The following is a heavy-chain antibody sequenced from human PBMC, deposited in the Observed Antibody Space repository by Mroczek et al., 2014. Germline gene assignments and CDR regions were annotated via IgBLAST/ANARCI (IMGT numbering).Heavy chain of an antibody. Sequence: QVQLQQWGAGLLKPSETLSLTCAVYGGSFSGYYWSWIRQPPGKGLEWIGEINHSGSTNYNPSLKSRVTISVDTSKNQFSLRLSSVTAADTAVYYCARGFYCSSTSCYRHIGDSSYYFDYWGQGTLVTVSS. CDR1: GGSFSGYY. CDR2: INHSGST. CDR3: ARGFYCSSTSCYRHIGDSSYYFDY. V-gene: IGHV4-34*01. J-gene: IGHJ4*02. D-gene: IGHD2-2*01.